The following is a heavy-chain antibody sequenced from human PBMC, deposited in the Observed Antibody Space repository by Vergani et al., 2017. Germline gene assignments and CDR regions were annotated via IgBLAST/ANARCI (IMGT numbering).Heavy chain of an antibody. Sequence: QVQLQESGPGLVKPSETLSLTCTVSGGSISSYYWSWIRQPAGKGLEWFGRIYTSGSTNYNPSLKSRVTMSVDTSKNQFSLKLSSVTAADTAVYYCARQLYDFWSGENAFDIWGQGTMVTVSS. CDR2: IYTSGST. V-gene: IGHV4-4*07. D-gene: IGHD3-3*01. J-gene: IGHJ3*02. CDR1: GGSISSYY. CDR3: ARQLYDFWSGENAFDI.